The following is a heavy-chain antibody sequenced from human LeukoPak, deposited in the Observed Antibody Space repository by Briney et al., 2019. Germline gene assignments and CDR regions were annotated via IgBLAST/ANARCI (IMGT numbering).Heavy chain of an antibody. D-gene: IGHD3-3*01. J-gene: IGHJ4*02. V-gene: IGHV1-46*01. CDR1: GYTFTSYY. CDR3: ARAGYDQGLEY. CDR2: INPSGGST. Sequence: GASLKVSCKASGYTFTSYYMHWVRQAPGQGLEWMGIINPSGGSTSYAQKFQGRVTMTRDMSTSTVYMELSSLRSEDTAVYYCARAGYDQGLEYWGQGTLVRVCS.